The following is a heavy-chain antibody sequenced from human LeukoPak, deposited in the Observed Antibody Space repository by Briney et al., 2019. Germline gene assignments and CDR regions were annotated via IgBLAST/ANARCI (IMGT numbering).Heavy chain of an antibody. V-gene: IGHV4-34*01. CDR1: GGSFSGYY. CDR2: INHSGST. J-gene: IGHJ6*03. CDR3: ARCTAMAMDV. Sequence: SETLSLTCAVYGGSFSGYYWSWIRQPPGKGLEWIGEINHSGSTNYNPSLKSRVTISVDTSKNQFSLKLSSVTAADTAVYYCARCTAMAMDVWGKGTTVTISS. D-gene: IGHD5-18*01.